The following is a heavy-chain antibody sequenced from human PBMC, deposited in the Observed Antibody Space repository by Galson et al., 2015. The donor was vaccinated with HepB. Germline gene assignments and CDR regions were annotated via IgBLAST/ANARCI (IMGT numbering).Heavy chain of an antibody. D-gene: IGHD5-12*01. Sequence: SVKVSCKASGYAFINSGIAWVRQAPGQGLEWMGLINTDNGNTNYALKFQGRVTMTTDTSTSTAYMELRSLRSDDTAVYYCARDLDDYAYFDYWGQGTLVTVSS. CDR1: GYAFINSG. V-gene: IGHV1-18*04. CDR3: ARDLDDYAYFDY. J-gene: IGHJ4*02. CDR2: INTDNGNT.